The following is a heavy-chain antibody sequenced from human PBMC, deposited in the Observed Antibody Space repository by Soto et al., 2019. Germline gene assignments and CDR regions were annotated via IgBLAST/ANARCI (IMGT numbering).Heavy chain of an antibody. J-gene: IGHJ4*02. CDR1: GFTFRNFV. CDR2: IRGTGGET. D-gene: IGHD2-21*01. CDR3: SGERGWVVVSPSHDY. Sequence: EVQLLESGGGIVQPGGSLRVSCVASGFTFRNFVMSWVRQAPGKGLEWVSAIRGTGGETFYAASVKGRFTISRDNAKNTVYLQMNCLSDSFSAFYFCSGERGWVVVSPSHDYWGQGTLVTVSS. V-gene: IGHV3-23*01.